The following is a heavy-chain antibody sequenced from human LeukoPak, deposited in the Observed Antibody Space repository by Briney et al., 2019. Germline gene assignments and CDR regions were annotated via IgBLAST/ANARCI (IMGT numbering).Heavy chain of an antibody. Sequence: SETLSLTCTVSGGSISSSSYYWGWIRQPPGKGLEWIGSIYYSGSTYYNPSLKSRVTISVDTSKNQFSLKLSSVTAADTAVYYCARDYLFNPWGQGALVTVSS. CDR2: IYYSGST. J-gene: IGHJ5*02. CDR1: GGSISSSSYY. CDR3: ARDYLFNP. V-gene: IGHV4-39*07.